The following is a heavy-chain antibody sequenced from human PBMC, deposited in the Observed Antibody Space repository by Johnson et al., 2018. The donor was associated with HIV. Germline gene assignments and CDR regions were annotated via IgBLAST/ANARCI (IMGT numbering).Heavy chain of an antibody. CDR1: GFTFDDYD. CDR3: ARNTRITIFGVVIRHDAFDI. J-gene: IGHJ3*02. D-gene: IGHD3-3*01. Sequence: VQLVESGGGVIRPGGSLRLSCAASGFTFDDYDMSWVRQAPGMGLELVSGINWNGGSTGYADPVKGRFTISSDTAKNSLYLQMKRLRAEDTALYYCARNTRITIFGVVIRHDAFDIWGQGTMVTVSS. V-gene: IGHV3-20*04. CDR2: INWNGGST.